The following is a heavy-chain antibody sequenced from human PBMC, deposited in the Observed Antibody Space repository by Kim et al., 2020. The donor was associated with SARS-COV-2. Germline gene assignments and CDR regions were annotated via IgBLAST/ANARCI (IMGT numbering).Heavy chain of an antibody. V-gene: IGHV4-30-2*05. CDR3: ARESAGSGWYGEGFDY. Sequence: LKSRVTKSVDTSKNQLSLKLSSVTAADTAVYYCARESAGSGWYGEGFDYWGQGTLVTVSS. J-gene: IGHJ4*02. D-gene: IGHD6-19*01.